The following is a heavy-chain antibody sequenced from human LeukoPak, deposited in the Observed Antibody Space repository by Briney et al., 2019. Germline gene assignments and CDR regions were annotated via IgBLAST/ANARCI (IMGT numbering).Heavy chain of an antibody. CDR2: IYHSGST. D-gene: IGHD3-22*01. V-gene: IGHV4-30-2*01. CDR3: ARDSYDSRGLVAFDI. J-gene: IGHJ3*02. Sequence: PSQTLSLTCAVSGGSISSGGYSWSWIRQPPGKGLEWIGYIYHSGSTNYNPSLKSRVTISVDKSKNQFSLKLSSVTAADTAVYYCARDSYDSRGLVAFDIWGQGTMVTVSS. CDR1: GGSISSGGYS.